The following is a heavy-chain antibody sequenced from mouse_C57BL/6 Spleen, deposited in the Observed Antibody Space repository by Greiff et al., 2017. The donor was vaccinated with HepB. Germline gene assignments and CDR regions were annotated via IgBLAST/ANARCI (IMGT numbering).Heavy chain of an antibody. CDR1: GFTFSNYW. CDR2: IRLKSDNYAT. J-gene: IGHJ1*03. V-gene: IGHV6-3*01. Sequence: EVHLVESGGGLVQPGGSMKLSCVASGFTFSNYWMNWVRQSPEKGLEWVAQIRLKSDNYATHYAESVKGRFTISRDDSKSSVYLQMNNLRAEDTGMYYCTGRRDFDVWGTGTTVTVSS. CDR3: TGRRDFDV.